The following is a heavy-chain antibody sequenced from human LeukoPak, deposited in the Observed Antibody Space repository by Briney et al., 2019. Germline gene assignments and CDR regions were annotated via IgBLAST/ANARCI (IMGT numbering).Heavy chain of an antibody. CDR2: IKQDGSEK. Sequence: GGSLRLSCAASGFTFSSYWMSWVRQAPGKRLEWVANIKQDGSEKYYVDSVKGRFTISRDNAKNSLYLQMNSLRAEDTAVYYCARAGALWFGELYHYWGQGTLVTVSS. D-gene: IGHD3-10*01. V-gene: IGHV3-7*01. CDR3: ARAGALWFGELYHY. J-gene: IGHJ4*02. CDR1: GFTFSSYW.